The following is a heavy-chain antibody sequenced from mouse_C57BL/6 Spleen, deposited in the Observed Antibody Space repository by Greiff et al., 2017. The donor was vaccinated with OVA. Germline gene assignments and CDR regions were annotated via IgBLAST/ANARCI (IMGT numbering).Heavy chain of an antibody. V-gene: IGHV5-17*01. CDR3: ARSSGSRAMDY. D-gene: IGHD3-2*02. J-gene: IGHJ4*01. Sequence: EVQGVESGGGLVKPGGSLKLSCAASGFTFSDYGMHWVRQAPEKGLEWVAYISSGSSTIYYADTVKGRFTISRDHAKNTLFLQRTSRRSEDTAMYYCARSSGSRAMDYWGQGTSVTVSS. CDR2: ISSGSSTI. CDR1: GFTFSDYG.